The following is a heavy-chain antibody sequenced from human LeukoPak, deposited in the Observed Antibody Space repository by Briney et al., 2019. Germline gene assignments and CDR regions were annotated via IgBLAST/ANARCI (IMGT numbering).Heavy chain of an antibody. CDR2: IYTSGST. D-gene: IGHD4-11*01. Sequence: SQTLSLTCTVSGGSISSGSYYWSWIRQPAGKGLEWIGRIYTSGSTNYNPSLKSRVTISVDTSKNQFSLKLSSVTAADTAVYCCARAHDYRSAWFDPWGQGTLVTVSS. V-gene: IGHV4-61*02. CDR3: ARAHDYRSAWFDP. CDR1: GGSISSGSYY. J-gene: IGHJ5*02.